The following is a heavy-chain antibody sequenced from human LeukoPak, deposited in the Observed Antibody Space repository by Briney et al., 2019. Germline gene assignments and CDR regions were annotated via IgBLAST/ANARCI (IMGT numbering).Heavy chain of an antibody. CDR3: ARGGRYYDSSGPQDYFDY. CDR1: GGTFSSYA. CDR2: IIPIFGTA. V-gene: IGHV1-69*13. J-gene: IGHJ4*02. Sequence: GASVKVSCKASGGTFSSYAISWVRQAPGQGLEWMGGIIPIFGTANYAQKFQGRVTITADESTSTAYMELSSLRSEDTAVYYCARGGRYYDSSGPQDYFDYWGQGTLVTVSS. D-gene: IGHD3-22*01.